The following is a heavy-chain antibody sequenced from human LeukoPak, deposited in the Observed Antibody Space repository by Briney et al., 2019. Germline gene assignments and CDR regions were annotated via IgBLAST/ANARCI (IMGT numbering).Heavy chain of an antibody. CDR3: AKSLKYQLLFSWFDP. CDR2: ISGSGGST. V-gene: IGHV3-23*01. Sequence: GGSLRLSCAASGFTFSSYAMSRVRQAPGKGLEWVSAISGSGGSTYYADSVKGRFTISRDNSKNTLYLQMNSLRAEDTAVYYCAKSLKYQLLFSWFDPWGQGTLVTVSS. J-gene: IGHJ5*02. CDR1: GFTFSSYA. D-gene: IGHD2-2*01.